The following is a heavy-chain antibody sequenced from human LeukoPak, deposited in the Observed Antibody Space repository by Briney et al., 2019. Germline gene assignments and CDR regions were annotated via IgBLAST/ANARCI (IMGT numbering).Heavy chain of an antibody. Sequence: GGSLRLSCAASGFTFDDYAMHWVRQAPGKGLEWVSGISWNSGSIGYADPVKGRLTISRDNAKNSLYLQMNSLRAEDTALYYCAKGIAAAVRDAFDIWGQGTMVTVSS. CDR3: AKGIAAAVRDAFDI. D-gene: IGHD6-13*01. CDR2: ISWNSGSI. CDR1: GFTFDDYA. V-gene: IGHV3-9*01. J-gene: IGHJ3*02.